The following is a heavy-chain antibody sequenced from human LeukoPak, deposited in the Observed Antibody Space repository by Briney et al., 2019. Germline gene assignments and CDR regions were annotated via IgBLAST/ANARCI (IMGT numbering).Heavy chain of an antibody. CDR2: ISYDGSNK. V-gene: IGHV3-30-3*01. D-gene: IGHD3-16*01. Sequence: GGSLRLSCAASGFTFSSYALHWVRQAPGKGLEWVAVISYDGSNKYYADSVRGRFTISRDNSKNTLYLQMNSLRAEDTAVYYCARDARSEGDMGIASFDMWGQGTMVAVSS. CDR1: GFTFSSYA. CDR3: ARDARSEGDMGIASFDM. J-gene: IGHJ3*02.